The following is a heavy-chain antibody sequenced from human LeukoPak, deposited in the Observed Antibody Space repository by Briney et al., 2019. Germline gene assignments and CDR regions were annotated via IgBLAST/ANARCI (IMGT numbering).Heavy chain of an antibody. CDR1: GFTVSSNY. Sequence: GGSLRLSCAASGFTVSSNYMNWVHQAPGKGLEWVSVIYSGGTTFYADSVKGRFTVSRDNSKNTLYLQMNGLSAEDTAMYYCANMFRGVPYWGQGTLVTVSS. J-gene: IGHJ4*02. CDR3: ANMFRGVPY. CDR2: IYSGGTT. D-gene: IGHD3-10*01. V-gene: IGHV3-66*01.